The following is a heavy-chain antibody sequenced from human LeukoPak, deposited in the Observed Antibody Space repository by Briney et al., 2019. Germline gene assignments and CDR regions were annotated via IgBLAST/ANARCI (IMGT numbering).Heavy chain of an antibody. CDR3: ARDSGNYDSSGTKFDY. V-gene: IGHV1-2*02. Sequence: ASVKVSCKASGYTFTGYYMHWVRQAPGQGLEWMGWINPNSGGTNYAQKFQGRVTMTRDTYISKAYMELSWLTSDDTAVYYCARDSGNYDSSGTKFDYWGLRTLVTVSS. CDR2: INPNSGGT. CDR1: GYTFTGYY. J-gene: IGHJ4*02. D-gene: IGHD3-22*01.